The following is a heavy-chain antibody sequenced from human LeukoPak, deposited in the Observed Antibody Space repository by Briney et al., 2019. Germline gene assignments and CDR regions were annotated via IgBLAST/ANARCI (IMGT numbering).Heavy chain of an antibody. CDR3: AGSTASNFDY. D-gene: IGHD5-18*01. Sequence: SETLSLTCTVSGGSISSYYWSWIRQPPGKGLEWIGYIYYSGSTNYNPSLKSRVTISVDTSKNQFSLKLSSVTAADTAVYYCAGSTASNFDYWGQGTLVTVSS. CDR2: IYYSGST. V-gene: IGHV4-59*01. J-gene: IGHJ4*02. CDR1: GGSISSYY.